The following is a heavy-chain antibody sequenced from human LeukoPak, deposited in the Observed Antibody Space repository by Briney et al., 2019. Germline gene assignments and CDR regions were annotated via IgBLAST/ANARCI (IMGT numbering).Heavy chain of an antibody. J-gene: IGHJ3*02. V-gene: IGHV3-30*18. CDR1: GFTFKRHG. CDR2: VSDDGNYK. D-gene: IGHD2-21*02. CDR3: AKEGDSGSFDM. Sequence: PGGSLRLSCTVSGFTFKRHGMHWVRQAPGKGLEWVAVVSDDGNYKYYAASVKGRFTISRDNSKNTVYLQMNSLRVEDTSLYYCAKEGDSGSFDMWGQGTVVTVSS.